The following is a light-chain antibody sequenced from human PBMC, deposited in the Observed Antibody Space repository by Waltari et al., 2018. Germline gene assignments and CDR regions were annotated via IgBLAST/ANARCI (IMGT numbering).Light chain of an antibody. J-gene: IGLJ1*01. Sequence: QSALTQPRSVSGSPGQSVTISCTGTSSDIGGYNAVAWYQKYPGKAPKLLIYAVNQRPSGVPYRFSGSKSGNTASLTISVLQAEDEADYYCYSYAGSYTLYVFGTGTEVTVL. CDR1: SSDIGGYNA. CDR3: YSYAGSYTLYV. V-gene: IGLV2-11*01. CDR2: AVN.